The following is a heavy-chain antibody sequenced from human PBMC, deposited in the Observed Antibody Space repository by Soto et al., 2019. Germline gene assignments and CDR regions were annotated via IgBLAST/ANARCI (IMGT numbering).Heavy chain of an antibody. CDR1: GFTFSSYD. CDR2: IGTAGDT. CDR3: ERVLQYFDWLPTYYYYGMDV. V-gene: IGHV3-13*01. J-gene: IGHJ6*02. D-gene: IGHD3-9*01. Sequence: GGSLRLSCAASGFTFSSYDMHWVRQATGKGLEWVSAIGTAGDTYYPGSVKGRFTISRENAKNSLYLQMNSLRAEDTAVYYCERVLQYFDWLPTYYYYGMDVWGQGTTVTVSS.